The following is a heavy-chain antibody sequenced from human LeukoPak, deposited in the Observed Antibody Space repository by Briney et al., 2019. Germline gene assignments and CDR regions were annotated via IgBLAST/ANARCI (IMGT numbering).Heavy chain of an antibody. D-gene: IGHD2-15*01. V-gene: IGHV4-39*07. CDR2: IYYSGST. CDR3: ARDMVAASD. Sequence: SETLSLTCTVSGGSISSSSYYWGWIRQPPGKGLEWIGSIYYSGSTYYNPSLKSRVTISVDTSKNQFSLKLSSVTAADTAVYYCARDMVAASDWGQGTLVTVSS. J-gene: IGHJ4*02. CDR1: GGSISSSSYY.